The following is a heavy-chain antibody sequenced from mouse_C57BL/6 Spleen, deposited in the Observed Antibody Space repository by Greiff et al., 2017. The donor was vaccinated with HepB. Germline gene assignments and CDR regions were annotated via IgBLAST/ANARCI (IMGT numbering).Heavy chain of an antibody. CDR1: GFTFSSYG. Sequence: EVQGVESGGDLVKPGGSLKLSCAASGFTFSSYGMSWVRQTPDKRLEWVATISSGGSYTYYPDSVKGRFTISRDNAKNTLYLQMSSLKSEDTAMYYCARQGLLEGFADWGQGTLVTVSA. D-gene: IGHD1-1*01. J-gene: IGHJ3*01. CDR2: ISSGGSYT. CDR3: ARQGLLEGFAD. V-gene: IGHV5-6*01.